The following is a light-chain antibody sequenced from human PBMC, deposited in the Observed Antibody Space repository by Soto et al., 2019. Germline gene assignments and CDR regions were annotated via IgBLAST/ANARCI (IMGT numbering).Light chain of an antibody. CDR3: HQYGSSPFT. Sequence: EIVLTQSPGTLSLSPGERATLSCRAGQSVSSSYLAWYQQKPGQAPRLLIYGASSRATGIPDRFSGSGSGTDFTLTISRLEPEDFAVYYCHQYGSSPFTFGPGTKVDIK. J-gene: IGKJ3*01. V-gene: IGKV3-20*01. CDR1: QSVSSSY. CDR2: GAS.